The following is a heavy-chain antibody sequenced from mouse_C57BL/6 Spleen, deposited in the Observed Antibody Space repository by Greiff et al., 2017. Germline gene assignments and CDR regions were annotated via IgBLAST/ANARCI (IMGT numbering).Heavy chain of an antibody. J-gene: IGHJ4*01. CDR3: AKKGDYGNYYAMDY. CDR2: IWSGGST. CDR1: GFSLTSYG. D-gene: IGHD2-1*01. Sequence: VKVVESGPGLVQPSQSLSITCTVSGFSLTSYGVHWVRQPPGKGLAWLGVIWSGGSTDYNAAFISRLSISKDNSKSQVFFKMNSLQADDTAIYYCAKKGDYGNYYAMDYWGQGTSVTVSS. V-gene: IGHV2-4*01.